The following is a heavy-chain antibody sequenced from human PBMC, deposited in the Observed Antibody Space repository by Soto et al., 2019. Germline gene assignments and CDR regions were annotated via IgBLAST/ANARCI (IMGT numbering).Heavy chain of an antibody. CDR2: IYSGGST. D-gene: IGHD1-7*01. J-gene: IGHJ4*02. Sequence: EVQLVETGGGLFQPGGSLRLSCVVSEFTVSNNYMSWVRQAPGKGLEWVSLIYSGGSTYYADSVKGRFTISRDNSKNTLYLQMTSLRAEDTAIYYCQGTSAKDSWGQGTVVTVSP. V-gene: IGHV3-53*02. CDR3: QGTSAKDS. CDR1: EFTVSNNY.